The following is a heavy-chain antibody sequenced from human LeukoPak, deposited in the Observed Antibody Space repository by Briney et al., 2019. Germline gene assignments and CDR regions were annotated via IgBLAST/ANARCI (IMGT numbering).Heavy chain of an antibody. CDR3: ASNAATDSSSWSPYYFDY. J-gene: IGHJ4*02. CDR1: GGSISSSNW. CDR2: IYHSGST. Sequence: SETLSLTCAVSGGSISSSNWWSWVRPPPGKGLEWIGEIYHSGSTNYNPSLKSRVTISVDRSKNQFSLKLSSVTAADTAVYYCASNAATDSSSWSPYYFDYWGQGTLVTVSS. D-gene: IGHD6-13*01. V-gene: IGHV4-4*02.